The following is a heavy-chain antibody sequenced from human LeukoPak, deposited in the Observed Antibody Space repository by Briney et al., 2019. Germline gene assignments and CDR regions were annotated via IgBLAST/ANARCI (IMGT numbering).Heavy chain of an antibody. CDR2: ISSSGSTI. V-gene: IGHV3-11*01. D-gene: IGHD5-18*01. Sequence: GSLRLSCAASGFTFSDYYMSWIRQAPGKGLEWVSYISSSGSTIYYADSVKGRFTISRDNSKNTVYLQMKSLRAEDTAVYYCAKSSRPVTAMAFFDYWGQGTLVTVSS. J-gene: IGHJ4*02. CDR1: GFTFSDYY. CDR3: AKSSRPVTAMAFFDY.